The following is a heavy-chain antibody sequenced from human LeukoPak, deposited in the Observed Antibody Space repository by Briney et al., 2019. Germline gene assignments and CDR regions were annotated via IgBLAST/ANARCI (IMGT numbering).Heavy chain of an antibody. J-gene: IGHJ4*02. Sequence: ASVKVSCKASGYTFTSYDINWVRQATGQGLEWMGWMNPNSGNTGLAQKFQGRVTMTRNTSISTAYMELSSLRSEDTAIYYCARATAPRGRDYWGQGTLVTVSS. CDR2: MNPNSGNT. CDR1: GYTFTSYD. CDR3: ARATAPRGRDY. V-gene: IGHV1-8*01. D-gene: IGHD3-10*01.